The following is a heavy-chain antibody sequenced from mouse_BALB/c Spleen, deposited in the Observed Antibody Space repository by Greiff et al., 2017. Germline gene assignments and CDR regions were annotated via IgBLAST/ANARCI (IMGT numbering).Heavy chain of an antibody. CDR3: ARDGSSVAWFAY. V-gene: IGHV14-3*02. D-gene: IGHD1-1*01. Sequence: EVKLMESGAELVKPGASVKLSCTASGFNIKDTYMHWVKQRPEQGLEWIGRIDPANGNTKYDPKFQGKATITADTSSNTAYLQLSSLTSEDTAVYYCARDGSSVAWFAYWGQGTLVTVSA. J-gene: IGHJ3*01. CDR1: GFNIKDTY. CDR2: IDPANGNT.